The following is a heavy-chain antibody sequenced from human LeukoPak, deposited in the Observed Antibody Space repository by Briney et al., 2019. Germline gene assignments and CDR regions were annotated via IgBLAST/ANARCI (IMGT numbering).Heavy chain of an antibody. Sequence: PGGSLRLSCAASGFTVSSNYMSWVRQAPGKGLEWVSVIYSGGSTYYADSVKGRFTISRDNSKNTLYLQMNSLRAEDTAVYYCARYIAVAGCDYWGQGTLVTVSS. CDR2: IYSGGST. D-gene: IGHD6-19*01. J-gene: IGHJ4*02. V-gene: IGHV3-53*01. CDR1: GFTVSSNY. CDR3: ARYIAVAGCDY.